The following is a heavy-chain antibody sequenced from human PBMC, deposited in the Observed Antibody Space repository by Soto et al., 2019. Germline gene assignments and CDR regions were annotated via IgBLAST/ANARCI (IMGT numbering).Heavy chain of an antibody. Sequence: SETLSLTCTVSGGSISSGGYYWSWIRQHPGKGLEWIGYIYYSGSTYYNPSLKSRVTISVDTSKNQFSLKLSSVTAADTAVYYCARGKYCSGGSCYYYYYMDVWGKGTTVTVSS. V-gene: IGHV4-31*03. CDR3: ARGKYCSGGSCYYYYYMDV. CDR1: GGSISSGGYY. J-gene: IGHJ6*03. CDR2: IYYSGST. D-gene: IGHD2-15*01.